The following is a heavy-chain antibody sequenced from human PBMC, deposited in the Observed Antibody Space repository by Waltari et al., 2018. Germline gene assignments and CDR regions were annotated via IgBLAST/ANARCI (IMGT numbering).Heavy chain of an antibody. CDR2: IYYSGST. V-gene: IGHV4-39*01. Sequence: QLQLQESVPGLVKPSETLSLTCTVSGGSISSSSYYWGWIRQPPGKGLEWIGSIYYSGSTYYNPSLKSRVTISVDTSKNQFSLKLSSVTAADTAVYYCARHDGYYDYVWGSYRPLLNCDYWGQGTLVTVSS. CDR1: GGSISSSSYY. D-gene: IGHD3-16*02. CDR3: ARHDGYYDYVWGSYRPLLNCDY. J-gene: IGHJ4*02.